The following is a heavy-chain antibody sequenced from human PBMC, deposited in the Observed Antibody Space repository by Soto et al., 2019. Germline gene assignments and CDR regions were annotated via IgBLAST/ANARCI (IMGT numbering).Heavy chain of an antibody. Sequence: SETLSLTCTVSGGSISSYYWSWVRQPAGKGLEWIGRIYTSGSTNYNPSLKSRVTMSVDTSKNQFSLKLSSVTAADTAVYYCARGLTHYDFWSGYHRDYYYGMDVWGQGTTVTVSS. V-gene: IGHV4-4*07. CDR1: GGSISSYY. CDR2: IYTSGST. CDR3: ARGLTHYDFWSGYHRDYYYGMDV. J-gene: IGHJ6*02. D-gene: IGHD3-3*01.